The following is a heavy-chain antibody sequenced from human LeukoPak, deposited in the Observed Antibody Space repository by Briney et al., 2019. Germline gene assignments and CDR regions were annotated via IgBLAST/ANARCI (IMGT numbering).Heavy chain of an antibody. Sequence: PSETLSLTCTVSGGSISSYYWSWIRQPPGKGLEWIGYIYYSGSTNYNPSLKSRVTISVDTSKNQFSLKLSSVTAADTAVYYCARGNLYGSGSYSYYFDYWGQGTLVTVSS. CDR3: ARGNLYGSGSYSYYFDY. J-gene: IGHJ4*02. V-gene: IGHV4-59*01. CDR2: IYYSGST. CDR1: GGSISSYY. D-gene: IGHD3-10*01.